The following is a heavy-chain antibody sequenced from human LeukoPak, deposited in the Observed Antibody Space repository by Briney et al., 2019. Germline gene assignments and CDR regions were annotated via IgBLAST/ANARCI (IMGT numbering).Heavy chain of an antibody. J-gene: IGHJ2*01. CDR2: TYYRSKWYN. V-gene: IGHV6-1*01. D-gene: IGHD6-13*01. CDR3: ARGLYSSSGDWYFDL. CDR1: GGSVSSNSAA. Sequence: SQALSLTCAISGGSVSSNSAAWNWIRQSPSRGLEWLGSTYYRSKWYNDYAVSVKSRITINPDTSKNQFSLQLNSVTPEDTAVYYCARGLYSSSGDWYFDLWGRGTLVTVSS.